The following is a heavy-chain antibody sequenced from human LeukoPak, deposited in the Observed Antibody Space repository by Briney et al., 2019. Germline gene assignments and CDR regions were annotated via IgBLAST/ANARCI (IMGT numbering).Heavy chain of an antibody. CDR3: ARSPGATASK. D-gene: IGHD3-10*01. CDR2: ISSSGSTI. J-gene: IGHJ4*02. Sequence: GGPLRLSCAASGFTFSSYEMNWVRQAPGKGLEWVSYISSSGSTICYADSVKGRFTISRDNAKNSLYLQMNSLRAEDTAVYYCARSPGATASKWGQGTLVTVSS. CDR1: GFTFSSYE. V-gene: IGHV3-48*03.